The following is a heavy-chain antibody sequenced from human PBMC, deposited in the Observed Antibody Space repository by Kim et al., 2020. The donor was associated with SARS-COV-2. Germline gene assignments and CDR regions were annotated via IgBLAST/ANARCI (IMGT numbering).Heavy chain of an antibody. D-gene: IGHD3-10*01. CDR3: AGDFGSGSYRFDY. CDR2: ICHSGNT. CDR1: GASIISGDYS. V-gene: IGHV4-30-2*01. Sequence: SETLSLTCAVSGASIISGDYSWSWIRQPSGRGLEWIGYICHSGNTVYNPSFKSRVTMSLDRSNNQFSLKLSSMTAADTAVYYCAGDFGSGSYRFDYWGQGTLVTVSS. J-gene: IGHJ4*02.